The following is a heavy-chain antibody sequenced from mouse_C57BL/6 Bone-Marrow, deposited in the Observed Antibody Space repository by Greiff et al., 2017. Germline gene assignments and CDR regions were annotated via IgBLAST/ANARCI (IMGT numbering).Heavy chain of an antibody. CDR1: GFTFSDFY. Sequence: EVKLMESGGGLVQSGRSLRLSCATSGFTFSDFYMEWVRQAPGKGLEWIAASRNKANDYTTEYSASVKGRFIVSRDTSQSILYLQMNALRAEDTAIYYCARDAYDGYLDYWGQGTTLTVSS. J-gene: IGHJ2*01. CDR3: ARDAYDGYLDY. CDR2: SRNKANDYTT. V-gene: IGHV7-1*01. D-gene: IGHD2-3*01.